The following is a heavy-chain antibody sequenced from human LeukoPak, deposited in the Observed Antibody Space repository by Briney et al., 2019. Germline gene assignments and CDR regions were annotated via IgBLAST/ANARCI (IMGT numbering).Heavy chain of an antibody. V-gene: IGHV3-74*01. CDR1: GFTFSSYW. J-gene: IGHJ4*02. Sequence: GGSLRLPCAASGFTFSSYWMHWVRQAPGKGLVWVSRINSDGSSTSYADSVKGRFTISRDNAKNTLYLQMNSLRAEDTAVYYCARESYYYDSSGYFDYWGQGTLVTVSS. CDR2: INSDGSST. D-gene: IGHD3-22*01. CDR3: ARESYYYDSSGYFDY.